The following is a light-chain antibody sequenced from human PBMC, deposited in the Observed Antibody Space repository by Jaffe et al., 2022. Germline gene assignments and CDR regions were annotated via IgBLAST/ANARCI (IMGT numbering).Light chain of an antibody. CDR2: KAS. CDR1: QSISDW. Sequence: DIQMTQSPSTLSASVGDRVTITCRASQSISDWLAWYQQKPGKAPKLLIYKASNLETGVPSRFSGSGSGTEFSLTISSLQPDDFATYYCQQYNDYSPISFGQGTRLDIK. V-gene: IGKV1-5*03. J-gene: IGKJ5*01. CDR3: QQYNDYSPIS.